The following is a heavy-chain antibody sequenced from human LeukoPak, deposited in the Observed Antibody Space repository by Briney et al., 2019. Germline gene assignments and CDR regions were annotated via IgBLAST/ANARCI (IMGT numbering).Heavy chain of an antibody. CDR1: GGSISSYY. CDR3: ARVYDSSGHFAY. D-gene: IGHD3-22*01. CDR2: IYYSGST. Sequence: SETLSLTCTVSGGSISSYYWSRLRQPPGKGLEWIGYIYYSGSTNYNPSLKSRVTISVDTSKNQFSLKLSSVTAADTAVYYCARVYDSSGHFAYGGQGTLVTVS. J-gene: IGHJ4*02. V-gene: IGHV4-59*01.